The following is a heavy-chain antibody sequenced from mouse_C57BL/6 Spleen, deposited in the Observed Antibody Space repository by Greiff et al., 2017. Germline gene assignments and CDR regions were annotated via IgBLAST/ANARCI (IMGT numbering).Heavy chain of an antibody. D-gene: IGHD2-3*01. CDR3: AREEGDGYYVPFAY. Sequence: QVQLQQPGAELVKPGASVKLSCKASGYTFTSYWMHWVKQRPGRGPEWIGRIDPNSGGTKYNEKFKSKATLTVDKPSSTAYMQLSSLTSEDSAVYYCAREEGDGYYVPFAYWGQGTLVTVSA. J-gene: IGHJ3*01. CDR1: GYTFTSYW. CDR2: IDPNSGGT. V-gene: IGHV1-72*01.